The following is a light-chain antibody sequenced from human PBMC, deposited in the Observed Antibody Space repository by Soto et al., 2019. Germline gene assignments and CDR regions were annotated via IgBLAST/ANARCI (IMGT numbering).Light chain of an antibody. CDR3: QQYVSSPWT. Sequence: EIVLTQSPGNLSLSPGERVTLSCRASQSVSNSYLAWYQQKPGHAPRLLIYGASSRATGIPDRFSGSGSGTDFTLTISRLEPEDFAVYYCQQYVSSPWTFGQGTKVEIK. V-gene: IGKV3-20*01. CDR1: QSVSNSY. J-gene: IGKJ1*01. CDR2: GAS.